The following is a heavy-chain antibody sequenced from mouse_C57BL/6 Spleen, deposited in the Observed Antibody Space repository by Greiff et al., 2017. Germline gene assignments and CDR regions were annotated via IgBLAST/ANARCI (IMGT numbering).Heavy chain of an antibody. J-gene: IGHJ1*03. CDR2: IYPGDGDT. Sequence: VKLMESGPELVKPGASVKISCKASGYAFSSSWMNWVKQRPGKGLEWIGRIYPGDGDTNYNGKFKGKATLTADKSSSTAYMQLSSLTSEDSAVYFCARERYYGSSWYFDVWGTGTTVTVSS. V-gene: IGHV1-82*01. CDR1: GYAFSSSW. CDR3: ARERYYGSSWYFDV. D-gene: IGHD1-1*01.